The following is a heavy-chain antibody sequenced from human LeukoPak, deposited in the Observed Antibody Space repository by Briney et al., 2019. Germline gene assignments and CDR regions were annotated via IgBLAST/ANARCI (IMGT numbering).Heavy chain of an antibody. Sequence: GGSLRLSCAASGFTSSSYAMHWVRQAPGKGLEWVAVISYDGSNKYYADSVKGRFTISRDNSKNTLYLQMNSLRAEDTAVYYCARVYCSSTSCFYYYYYGMDVWGQGTTVTVSS. CDR3: ARVYCSSTSCFYYYYYGMDV. J-gene: IGHJ6*02. CDR2: ISYDGSNK. CDR1: GFTSSSYA. D-gene: IGHD2-2*01. V-gene: IGHV3-30-3*01.